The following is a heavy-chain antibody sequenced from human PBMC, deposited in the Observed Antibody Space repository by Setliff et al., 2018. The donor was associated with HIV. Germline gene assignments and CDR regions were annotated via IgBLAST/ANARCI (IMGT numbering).Heavy chain of an antibody. J-gene: IGHJ5*02. CDR3: ARRRKQWLVFDP. CDR2: IYPGGARR. V-gene: IGHV1-46*01. Sequence: ASVKVSCKASGYTFTNYYMHWVRQAPGRGLEWMGIIYPGGARRSYAQKFQGRVTMTWDTSTSTVYMELSSLRSEDTAVYYCARRRKQWLVFDPWGQGTLVTVSS. D-gene: IGHD6-19*01. CDR1: GYTFTNYY.